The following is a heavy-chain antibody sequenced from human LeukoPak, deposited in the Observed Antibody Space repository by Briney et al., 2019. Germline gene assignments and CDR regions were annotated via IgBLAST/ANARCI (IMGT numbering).Heavy chain of an antibody. J-gene: IGHJ6*02. CDR1: GGSISSYY. CDR2: IYYSGST. D-gene: IGHD6-19*01. V-gene: IGHV4-59*01. CDR3: ARGYSSGWYLYGYYYGMDV. Sequence: SSETLSLTCTVSGGSISSYYWSWIRQPPGKGLEWIGYIYYSGSTNYNPSLKSRVTISVDTSKTQFSLKLSSVPAADTAVYYCARGYSSGWYLYGYYYGMDVWGQGTTVTVSS.